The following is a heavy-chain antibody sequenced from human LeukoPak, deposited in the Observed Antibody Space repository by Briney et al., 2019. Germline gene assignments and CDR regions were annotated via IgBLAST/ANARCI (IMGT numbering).Heavy chain of an antibody. CDR3: AKHTRDRTYYYYYMDV. J-gene: IGHJ6*03. V-gene: IGHV3-23*01. CDR2: ISGSGGST. CDR1: GFTFSSYA. D-gene: IGHD2-15*01. Sequence: GGSLRLSCAASGFTFSSYAMSWVRQAPGKGLEWVSAISGSGGSTYYADSVKGRFTISRDNSKNTLYLQMNSLRAEDTAVYYCAKHTRDRTYYYYYMDVWGKGTTVTVSS.